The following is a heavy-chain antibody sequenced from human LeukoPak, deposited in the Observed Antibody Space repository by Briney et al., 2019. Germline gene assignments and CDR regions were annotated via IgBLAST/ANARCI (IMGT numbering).Heavy chain of an antibody. J-gene: IGHJ3*02. Sequence: PSETLSLTCTVSGGSISSYYWSWIRQPAGKGLEWIGRIYTSGSTNYNPSLKSRVTISVDTSKNQFSLKLSSVTAADTAVYYCARDTKDDILTGYYAFDIWGQGTMVTVSS. CDR2: IYTSGST. CDR3: ARDTKDDILTGYYAFDI. D-gene: IGHD3-9*01. V-gene: IGHV4-4*07. CDR1: GGSISSYY.